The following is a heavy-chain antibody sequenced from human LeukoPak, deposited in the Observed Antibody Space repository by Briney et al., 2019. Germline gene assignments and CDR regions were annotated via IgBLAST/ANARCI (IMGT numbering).Heavy chain of an antibody. CDR3: ARTDQDYYDSAGFDY. D-gene: IGHD3-22*01. J-gene: IGHJ4*02. CDR1: GGTFSSYT. V-gene: IGHV1-69*02. CDR2: IIPILGIA. Sequence: ASVKVSCKASGGTFSSYTISWVRQAPGQGLEWMGRIIPILGIANYAQKFQGRVTITRNTSISTAYMELSSLRSEDTAVYYCARTDQDYYDSAGFDYWGQGTLATVSS.